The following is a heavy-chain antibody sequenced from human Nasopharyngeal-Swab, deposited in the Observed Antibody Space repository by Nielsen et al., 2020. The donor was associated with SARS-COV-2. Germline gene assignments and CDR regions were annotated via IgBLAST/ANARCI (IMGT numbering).Heavy chain of an antibody. Sequence: GSLRLSCAVYGGSFSGHYWSWIRQPPGKGLEWIGEINHSGSTNYNPSLKSRVTISVDTSKNQFSLKLSSVTAADTAVYYCAREPERVVLVRGGPACYMDVWGKGTTVTVSS. CDR2: INHSGST. V-gene: IGHV4-34*01. D-gene: IGHD1-14*01. CDR3: AREPERVVLVRGGPACYMDV. J-gene: IGHJ6*03. CDR1: GGSFSGHY.